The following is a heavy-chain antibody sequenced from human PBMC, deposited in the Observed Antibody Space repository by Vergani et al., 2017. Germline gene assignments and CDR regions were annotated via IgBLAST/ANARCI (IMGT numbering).Heavy chain of an antibody. CDR3: ARATIFGVENRWFDP. D-gene: IGHD3-3*01. J-gene: IGHJ5*02. CDR1: GYSISSGYY. V-gene: IGHV4-38-2*01. Sequence: QVQLQESGPGLVKPSETLSLTCAVSGYSISSGYYWGWIRQPPGRGLEWIGSIYHSGSTYYNPSLKSRVTISVDTSKNQLSLKLSSVTAADTAVYYCARATIFGVENRWFDPWGQGTLVTVSS. CDR2: IYHSGST.